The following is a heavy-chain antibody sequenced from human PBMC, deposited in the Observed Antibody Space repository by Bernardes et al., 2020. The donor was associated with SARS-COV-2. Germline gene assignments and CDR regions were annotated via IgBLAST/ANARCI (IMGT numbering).Heavy chain of an antibody. CDR1: GFIFSDYY. J-gene: IGHJ4*02. D-gene: IGHD1-26*01. V-gene: IGHV3-11*01. CDR2: ITSSGGAI. CDR3: ARDYELVGTTFYFDS. Sequence: GGSLRLSCAASGFIFSDYYMSWIRQAPGKGLEWVADITSSGGAIYYADSVKGRFTISRDNAKNSLSLQMNSLRAEDTAVYYCARDYELVGTTFYFDSWGQGTLVTVSS.